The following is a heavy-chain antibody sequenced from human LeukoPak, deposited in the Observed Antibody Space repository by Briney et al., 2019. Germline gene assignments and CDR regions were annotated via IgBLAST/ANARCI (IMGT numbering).Heavy chain of an antibody. J-gene: IGHJ4*02. D-gene: IGHD4-11*01. V-gene: IGHV4-38-2*01. Sequence: PSETLSPTCDVSGYFVSSAYYWGWIRQSPGKGLEWIGNIYSTGSTYYNPSLQSRVTISVDASKNQFSLRLSSLTSADRAVYYCASRTTVTNALSFDFWGQGILVTVSS. CDR2: IYSTGST. CDR1: GYFVSSAYY. CDR3: ASRTTVTNALSFDF.